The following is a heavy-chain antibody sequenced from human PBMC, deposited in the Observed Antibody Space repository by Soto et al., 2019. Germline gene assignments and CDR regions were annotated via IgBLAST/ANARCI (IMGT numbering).Heavy chain of an antibody. Sequence: EGCLRLSCAASGFSFGAYVMSWVRQAPGKGLECVSTTFGDASDTKYADSVKGRFTISRDNSKNTLYLQMTSLRVDDTAVYYCAIVASGSFHFHGIAVWGRGTTVTVSS. CDR3: AIVASGSFHFHGIAV. J-gene: IGHJ6*02. CDR2: TFGDASDT. CDR1: GFSFGAYV. V-gene: IGHV3-23*05. D-gene: IGHD3-10*01.